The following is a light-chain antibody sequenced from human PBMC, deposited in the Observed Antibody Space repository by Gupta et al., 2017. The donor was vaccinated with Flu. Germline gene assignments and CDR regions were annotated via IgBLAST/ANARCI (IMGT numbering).Light chain of an antibody. CDR1: SSDVGRYNY. CDR2: EVS. Sequence: QSALTQPASVSGSPGQSITISCTGTSSDVGRYNYVSWFQQYPGKAPKLMIYEVSNWPSGVSNRFSGSKSGNTASLTISGLQAEDEAEYYCSSFTSSLTWVFGGGTKLTVL. V-gene: IGLV2-14*01. CDR3: SSFTSSLTWV. J-gene: IGLJ3*02.